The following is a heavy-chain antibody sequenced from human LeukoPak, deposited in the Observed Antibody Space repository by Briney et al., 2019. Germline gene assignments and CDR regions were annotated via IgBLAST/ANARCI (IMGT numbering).Heavy chain of an antibody. CDR2: ISGSGGST. J-gene: IGHJ4*02. D-gene: IGHD3-22*01. CDR3: AKTYYYDSSGYLFRPPFDY. Sequence: PGGSLRLSCAASGFTFSSYGMSGVRQAPGKGLEWVSAISGSGGSTYYADSVNGRFTISRDNSKNTLYLQMNSLRAEDTAVYYCAKTYYYDSSGYLFRPPFDYWGQGTLVTVSS. V-gene: IGHV3-23*01. CDR1: GFTFSSYG.